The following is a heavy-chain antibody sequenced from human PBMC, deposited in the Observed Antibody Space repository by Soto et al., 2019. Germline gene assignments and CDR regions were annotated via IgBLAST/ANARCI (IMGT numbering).Heavy chain of an antibody. V-gene: IGHV3-23*01. CDR1: GFTFSSYA. CDR2: ISGSGGST. Sequence: PGGSLRLSCAASGFTFSSYAMSWVRQAPGKGLEWVSAISGSGGSTYYADSVKGRFTISRDNSKNTLYLQMNSLRAEDTAVYYCASAAREYYYYSMDVWGQGTTVTVSS. J-gene: IGHJ6*02. CDR3: ASAAREYYYYSMDV.